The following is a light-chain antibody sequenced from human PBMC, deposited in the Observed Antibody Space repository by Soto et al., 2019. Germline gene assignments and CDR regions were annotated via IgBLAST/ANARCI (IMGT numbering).Light chain of an antibody. V-gene: IGLV2-11*01. CDR3: CSYVGSYTSYV. Sequence: QSALTQPRSVSGSPGQSVTISCTGTSIDVGGYNFVSWYQQHPGKAPKFMIYDVTKRPSGVPDRFSGSKSGNTASLTISGLQAEDEADYYCCSYVGSYTSYVFGTGTKLTVL. J-gene: IGLJ1*01. CDR2: DVT. CDR1: SIDVGGYNF.